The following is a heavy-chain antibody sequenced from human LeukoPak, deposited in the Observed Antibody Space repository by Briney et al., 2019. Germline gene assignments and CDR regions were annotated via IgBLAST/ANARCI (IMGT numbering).Heavy chain of an antibody. Sequence: SETQSLTCTVSGGSISSYYWSWIRQPPGKGLEWIGYIYYSGSTNYNPSLKSRVAMSVDTSNNQFFLRLTSVTAADTALYYCARGRFELPYWGQGTLVTASS. J-gene: IGHJ4*02. CDR3: ARGRFELPY. D-gene: IGHD2-15*01. CDR2: IYYSGST. CDR1: GGSISSYY. V-gene: IGHV4-59*01.